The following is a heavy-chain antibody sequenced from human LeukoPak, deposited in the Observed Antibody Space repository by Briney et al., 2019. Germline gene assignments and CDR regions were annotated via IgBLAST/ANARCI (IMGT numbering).Heavy chain of an antibody. CDR1: GYTFTSYD. CDR2: MNPNSGNT. J-gene: IGHJ4*02. V-gene: IGHV1-8*01. Sequence: ASVKVSRKASGYTFTSYDINWVRQATGQGLEWMGWMNPNSGNTGYAQKFQGRVTMTRNTSISTAYMELSSLRSEDMAVYYCARSGVVVPAAASSDYWGQGTLVTVSS. D-gene: IGHD2-2*01. CDR3: ARSGVVVPAAASSDY.